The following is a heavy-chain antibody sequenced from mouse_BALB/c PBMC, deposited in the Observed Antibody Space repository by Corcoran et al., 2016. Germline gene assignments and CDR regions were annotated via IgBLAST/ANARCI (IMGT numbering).Heavy chain of an antibody. V-gene: IGHV3-6*02. CDR1: GYSIPSGYY. CDR2: ISYDGSN. CDR3: ARGAYYAMDY. J-gene: IGHJ4*01. Sequence: DVQLQESGPGLVKPSQSLSLTCSVTGYSIPSGYYWNWIRQFPGNKLEWMGYISYDGSNNYNPSLKNRISITRDTSKNQFFLKLNSVTTEDTATYYCARGAYYAMDYWGQGTSVTVSS.